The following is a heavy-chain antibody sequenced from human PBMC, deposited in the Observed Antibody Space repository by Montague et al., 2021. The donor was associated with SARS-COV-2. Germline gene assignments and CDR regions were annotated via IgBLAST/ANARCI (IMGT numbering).Heavy chain of an antibody. V-gene: IGHV4-59*02. CDR1: GVSVTDYY. J-gene: IGHJ4*02. Sequence: SETLSLTCTVSGVSVTDYYWSWIRQPPGMGLAWVGDVLYNKGTNFNPSLKSRVSMSVDKSWNQFSLRLTSVTAADTAIYYCARKGSGRSDLAYWGQGTLVTVTS. D-gene: IGHD1-26*01. CDR2: VLYNKGT. CDR3: ARKGSGRSDLAY.